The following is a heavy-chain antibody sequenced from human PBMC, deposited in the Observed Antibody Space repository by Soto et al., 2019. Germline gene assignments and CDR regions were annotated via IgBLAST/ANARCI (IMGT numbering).Heavy chain of an antibody. CDR2: IYNGGST. Sequence: QVQLQESGPGLVKPSQTLSLTCTVSGGSISTVNYWWSWIRQSPDMGLEWIGHIYNGGSTYNNPSLEXPXTXSXXPSKNQLSLTLCSVSAADTAVYYCARGPSGDKVDSWGQGTLVTVSS. CDR1: GGSISTVNYW. V-gene: IGHV4-30-4*01. CDR3: ARGPSGDKVDS. J-gene: IGHJ4*02. D-gene: IGHD7-27*01.